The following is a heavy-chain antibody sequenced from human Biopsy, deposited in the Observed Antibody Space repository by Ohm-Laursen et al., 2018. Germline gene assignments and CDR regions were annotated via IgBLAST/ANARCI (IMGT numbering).Heavy chain of an antibody. CDR2: IHTSGST. CDR3: ARGTGKYYVYGAFDI. V-gene: IGHV4-4*07. Sequence: SDTLSLTCAVSGDSISNDYWSWIRQSAGQRLEWIGRIHTSGSTNHNLSLKSRVTMSVDTSKNQFSLKLRSVTAADTAVYYCARGTGKYYVYGAFDIWGQGTMVTVSS. CDR1: GDSISNDY. D-gene: IGHD3/OR15-3a*01. J-gene: IGHJ3*02.